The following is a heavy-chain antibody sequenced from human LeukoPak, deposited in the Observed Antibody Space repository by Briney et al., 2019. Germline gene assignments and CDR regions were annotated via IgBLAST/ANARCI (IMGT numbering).Heavy chain of an antibody. CDR2: ISSGGDTI. CDR3: ARDGYCTSTSCYIDAFDI. CDR1: GFTFSDYY. Sequence: PGGSLRLSCVASGFTFSDYYMTWIRQAPGKGLEWVSYISSGGDTIYYADSVKGRFTISRDNAKNSLYLQMNSLRAEDTAMYYCARDGYCTSTSCYIDAFDIWGQGTMVTVSS. J-gene: IGHJ3*02. V-gene: IGHV3-11*04. D-gene: IGHD2-2*01.